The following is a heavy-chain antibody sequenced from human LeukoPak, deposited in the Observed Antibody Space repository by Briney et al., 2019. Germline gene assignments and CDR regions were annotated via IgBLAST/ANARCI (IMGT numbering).Heavy chain of an antibody. CDR2: LIPSGGTT. CDR3: ARDNRGERTPGWGYGGFDI. Sequence: ASVKVSCKASGYTFAKFYIHWVRQAPGQGLEWMGILIPSGGTTSYAQKFQGRVSMTRDTSTSTVYMELSSLRSEDTAVYYCARDNRGERTPGWGYGGFDIWGQGTMVSVSS. V-gene: IGHV1-46*01. CDR1: GYTFAKFY. J-gene: IGHJ3*02. D-gene: IGHD3-16*01.